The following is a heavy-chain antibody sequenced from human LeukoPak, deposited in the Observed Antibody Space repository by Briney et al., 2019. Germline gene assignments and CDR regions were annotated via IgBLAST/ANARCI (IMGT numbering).Heavy chain of an antibody. V-gene: IGHV4-30-2*01. CDR1: GGSLSSGGYY. D-gene: IGHD6-13*01. CDR3: ATRIAAARNWFDP. CDR2: IYHSGST. J-gene: IGHJ5*02. Sequence: SETLSLTCTVSGGSLSSGGYYWSWIRQPPGTGLEWIGYIYHSGSTYYNPSLKSRVTISVDRSKNQFSLKLSSVTAADTAVYYCATRIAAARNWFDPWGQGALVTVSS.